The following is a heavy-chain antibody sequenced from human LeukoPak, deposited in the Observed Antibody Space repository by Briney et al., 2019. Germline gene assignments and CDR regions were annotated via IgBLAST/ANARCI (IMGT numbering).Heavy chain of an antibody. CDR2: INHSGYT. V-gene: IGHV4-34*01. Sequence: PSETLSLTCGVSGVPFSNYYRRWVRQSPRKGLEWVGEINHSGYTNYNPSLKSRFAMSIDTSKNQISLQLTSVTAADAGVYYCTRAVAGHPDWGQGTLVTVSS. CDR1: GVPFSNYY. CDR3: TRAVAGHPD. J-gene: IGHJ4*02. D-gene: IGHD1-14*01.